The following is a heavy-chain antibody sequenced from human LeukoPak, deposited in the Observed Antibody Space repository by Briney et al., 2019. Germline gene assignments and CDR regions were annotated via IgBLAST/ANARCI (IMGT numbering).Heavy chain of an antibody. CDR1: VGTFSSYA. CDR3: VGGWLEFDAFDI. J-gene: IGHJ3*02. V-gene: IGHV1-69*01. D-gene: IGHD5-24*01. Sequence: GPSVKVSCKASVGTFSSYAISCVRHAPGQGLERRGGSIPIFGTANYAQKFQGRVTITADESTSTAYMELSSLRSEDTAVYYCVGGWLEFDAFDIWGQGTMVTVSS. CDR2: SIPIFGTA.